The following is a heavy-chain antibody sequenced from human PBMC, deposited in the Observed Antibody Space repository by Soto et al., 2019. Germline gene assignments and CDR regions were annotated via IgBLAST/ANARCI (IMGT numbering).Heavy chain of an antibody. J-gene: IGHJ4*02. CDR1: GFTVTGAW. CDR3: AASLETPGAFDY. CDR2: IASKSVGGTI. Sequence: GGSLRLSCAASGFTVTGAWMIWVRQAPGKGLEWVARIASKSVGGTIEYVAPVRGRFTISREESPNTLNLQMNSLKTEDTGVYFCAASLETPGAFDYWGQGVLVTVSS. V-gene: IGHV3-15*07. D-gene: IGHD4-17*01.